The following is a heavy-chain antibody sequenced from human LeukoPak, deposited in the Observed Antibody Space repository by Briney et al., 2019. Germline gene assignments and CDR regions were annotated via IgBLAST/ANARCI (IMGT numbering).Heavy chain of an antibody. Sequence: GGSLRLFCAASGFTVSSYYMSWVRQAPGKGLEWVSIIYSVGSTYYADSVKGRFTISRDNAKNSLYLQMNSLRAEDTAVYYCASYYGSGSYYPFDYWGQGTLVTVSS. V-gene: IGHV3-66*01. CDR3: ASYYGSGSYYPFDY. CDR1: GFTVSSYY. D-gene: IGHD3-10*01. CDR2: IYSVGST. J-gene: IGHJ4*02.